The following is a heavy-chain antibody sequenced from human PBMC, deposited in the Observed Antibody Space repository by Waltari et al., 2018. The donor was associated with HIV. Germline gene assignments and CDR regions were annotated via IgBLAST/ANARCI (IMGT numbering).Heavy chain of an antibody. CDR1: GFALRSYV. CDR3: AILIAAAGDFDY. D-gene: IGHD6-13*01. Sequence: EVQLVESGGGLVQPGGSLRLSCAATGFALRSYVMSWVRQAPGKGLEWVSNISGRYGITYYTDSVEVQFTSARDNSKNTLFLQLNSLRAEDTAVYYCAILIAAAGDFDYWGQGTLVTVSS. J-gene: IGHJ4*02. V-gene: IGHV3-23*04. CDR2: ISGRYGIT.